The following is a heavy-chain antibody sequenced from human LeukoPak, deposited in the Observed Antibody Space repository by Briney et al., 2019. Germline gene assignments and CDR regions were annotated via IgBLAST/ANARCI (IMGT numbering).Heavy chain of an antibody. Sequence: GASVKVSCKASGYTFTGYYMHWVRQAPGQGLEWMGWINPNSGGTNYAQKFQGRVTMTRDTSISTAYMELSRLRFDDTAVYYCARDGGYCSSTSCYSNWFDPWGQGTLVTVSS. CDR2: INPNSGGT. J-gene: IGHJ5*02. CDR3: ARDGGYCSSTSCYSNWFDP. V-gene: IGHV1-2*02. CDR1: GYTFTGYY. D-gene: IGHD2-2*01.